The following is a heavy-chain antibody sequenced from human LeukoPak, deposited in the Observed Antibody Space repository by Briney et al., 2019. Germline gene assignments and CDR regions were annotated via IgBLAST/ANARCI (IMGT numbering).Heavy chain of an antibody. V-gene: IGHV3-21*01. D-gene: IGHD1-14*01. J-gene: IGHJ3*02. CDR1: GFTFSSYS. Sequence: GSLRISCVASGFTFSSYSMNWVRQAPGKGLEWVSSITSSSGNIYYADSVKGRFTISRDSAKNSLYLQMNSLRAEDTAVCYCANPYIWGQGTMVTVSS. CDR2: ITSSSGNI. CDR3: ANPYI.